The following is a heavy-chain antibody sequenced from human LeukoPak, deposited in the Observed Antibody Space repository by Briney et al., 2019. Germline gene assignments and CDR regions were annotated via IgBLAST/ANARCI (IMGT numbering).Heavy chain of an antibody. CDR2: ISAYNGNT. Sequence: GASVKVSCKASGYTFTSYGLSWVRQAPGQGLECMVWISAYNGNTNYAQKLQGRVTMTTDTSTSTAYMELRSLRSDDTAVYYCARDLGYSSGWYLDPWGQGTLVTVSS. CDR1: GYTFTSYG. CDR3: ARDLGYSSGWYLDP. D-gene: IGHD6-19*01. J-gene: IGHJ5*02. V-gene: IGHV1-18*01.